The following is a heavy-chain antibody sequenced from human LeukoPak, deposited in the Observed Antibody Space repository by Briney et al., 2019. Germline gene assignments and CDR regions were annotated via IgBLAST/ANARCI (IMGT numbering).Heavy chain of an antibody. CDR2: IYYSGST. CDR1: GGSISSGGYY. D-gene: IGHD1-7*01. Sequence: SQTLSLTCTVSGGSISSGGYYWSWIRQPPGKGLEWIGSIYYSGSTYYNPSLKSRVTISVDTSKNQFSLKLSSVTAADTAVYYCARPPLLELYAFDIWGQGTMVTVSS. V-gene: IGHV4-30-2*03. CDR3: ARPPLLELYAFDI. J-gene: IGHJ3*02.